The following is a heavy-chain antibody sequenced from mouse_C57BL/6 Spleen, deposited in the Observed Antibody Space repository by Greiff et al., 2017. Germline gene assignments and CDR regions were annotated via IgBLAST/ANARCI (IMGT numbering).Heavy chain of an antibody. V-gene: IGHV1-26*01. D-gene: IGHD2-1*01. CDR3: ARGGLYCGNYEVYYAMDY. CDR2: INPNNGGT. Sequence: VQLQQSGPELVKPGASVKISCKASGYTFTDYYMNWVKQSHGKSLEWIGDINPNNGGTSYNQKFKGKATLTVDKSSSTAYMELRSLTSEDSAVYYCARGGLYCGNYEVYYAMDYWGQGTSVTVSS. J-gene: IGHJ4*01. CDR1: GYTFTDYY.